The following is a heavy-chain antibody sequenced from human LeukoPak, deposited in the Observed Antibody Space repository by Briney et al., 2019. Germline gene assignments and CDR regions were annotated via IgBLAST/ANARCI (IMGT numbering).Heavy chain of an antibody. V-gene: IGHV3-21*01. CDR3: ARAYGSGSVTTFDP. Sequence: GGSLRLSCAASGFTFSSYSMNWVRQAPGKGLEWVSSISSSSSYIHYADSVKGRFTISRDNAKNSLYLQMNSLRAEDTAVYYCARAYGSGSVTTFDPWGQGTLVTVSS. J-gene: IGHJ5*02. CDR1: GFTFSSYS. CDR2: ISSSSSYI. D-gene: IGHD3-10*01.